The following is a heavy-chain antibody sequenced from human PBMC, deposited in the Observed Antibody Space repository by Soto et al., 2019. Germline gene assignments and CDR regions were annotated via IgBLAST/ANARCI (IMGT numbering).Heavy chain of an antibody. CDR3: ASLDYYDSSGYMNDY. V-gene: IGHV3-53*01. J-gene: IGHJ4*02. CDR1: GFTVSSNY. CDR2: IYSGGST. Sequence: EVQLVESGGGLIQPGGSLRLSCAASGFTVSSNYMSWVRQAPGKGLEWVSVIYSGGSTYYADSVKGRFTISRDNSKNTRYLQMNSLRAEDTAVYYCASLDYYDSSGYMNDYWGQGTLVTVSS. D-gene: IGHD3-22*01.